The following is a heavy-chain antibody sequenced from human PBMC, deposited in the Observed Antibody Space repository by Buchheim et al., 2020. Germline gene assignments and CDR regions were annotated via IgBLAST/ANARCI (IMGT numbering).Heavy chain of an antibody. CDR1: GFAFSLYW. V-gene: IGHV3-74*01. CDR2: INSDGSST. CDR3: ARWDYDGDYVDY. J-gene: IGHJ4*02. Sequence: EVQLVESGGGLVQPGGSLRLSCAASGFAFSLYWMHWVRQTPGKGLVWVSRINSDGSSTNYADSVKGRFTISRDNAKSTLYLQMNSLRAEDTAVYYCARWDYDGDYVDYWGQGTL. D-gene: IGHD4-17*01.